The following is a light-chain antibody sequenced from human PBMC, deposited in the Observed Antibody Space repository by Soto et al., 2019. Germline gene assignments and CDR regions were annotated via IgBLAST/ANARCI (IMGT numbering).Light chain of an antibody. V-gene: IGLV2-14*01. CDR1: SSDVGSNNF. CDR3: SSFTTTNTWV. Sequence: QSALTQPASVSGSPGQSITKSCTGTSSDVGSNNFVSWFQLHPGKATKLMIYEVTNRPSGVSYRFSGSKSGNTASLTISGLQAEDEADYYCSSFTTTNTWVFGGGTKLTVL. J-gene: IGLJ3*02. CDR2: EVT.